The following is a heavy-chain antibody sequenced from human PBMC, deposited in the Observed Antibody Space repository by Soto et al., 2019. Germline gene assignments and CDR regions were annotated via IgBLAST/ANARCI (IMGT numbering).Heavy chain of an antibody. CDR3: ARGRVLLWFGELSRHNWFDP. CDR2: INHSGST. J-gene: IGHJ5*02. CDR1: GGSFSGYY. Sequence: QVQLQQRGAGLLKPSETLSLTCAVYGGSFSGYYWSWIRQPPGQGLEWIGEINHSGSTNYNPSLKSRVTISVDTSKNQFSLKLSSVTAADTAVYYCARGRVLLWFGELSRHNWFDPWGHGTLVTVST. D-gene: IGHD3-10*01. V-gene: IGHV4-34*01.